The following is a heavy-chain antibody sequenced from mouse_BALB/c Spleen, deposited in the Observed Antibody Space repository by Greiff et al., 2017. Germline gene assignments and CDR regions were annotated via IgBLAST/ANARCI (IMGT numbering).Heavy chain of an antibody. CDR2: IWAGGST. Sequence: QVQLKESGPGLVAPSQSLSITCTVSGFSLTSYGVHWVRQPPGKGLEWLGVIWAGGSTNYNSALMSRLSISKDNSKSQVFLKMNSLQTDDTAMYYCARGKMDYWGQGTSVTVSS. CDR3: ARGKMDY. CDR1: GFSLTSYG. J-gene: IGHJ4*01. V-gene: IGHV2-9*02.